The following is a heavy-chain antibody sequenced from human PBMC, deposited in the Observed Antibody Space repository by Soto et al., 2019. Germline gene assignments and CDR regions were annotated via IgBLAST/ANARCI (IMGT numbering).Heavy chain of an antibody. D-gene: IGHD3-22*01. CDR2: ISSSAVYI. J-gene: IGHJ4*02. CDR3: VRDGLDYYDTERLYFDN. CDR1: GFTFKDCA. V-gene: IGHV3-21*02. Sequence: EVQLLESGGGFVQPGGSLTLSCSTSGFTFKDCAISWVRQAPGKGLEWVASISSSAVYIDYADSVKGRFTISRDNANNSLYLQMNSLRAEDTATYYCVRDGLDYYDTERLYFDNWGQGTLVTVSS.